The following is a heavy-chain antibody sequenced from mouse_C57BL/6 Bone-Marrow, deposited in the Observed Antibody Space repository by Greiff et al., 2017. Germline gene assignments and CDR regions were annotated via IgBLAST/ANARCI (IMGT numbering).Heavy chain of an antibody. J-gene: IGHJ4*01. Sequence: VQLQQPGAELVMPGASVKLSCKASGCTFTRYWMHWVKQRPGQGLEWIGEIDPSDSYTNYNQKFKGKSTLTVDKSSSTAYRQLSSLTSEDSAVYYCARKDWDDYAMDYWGQGTSVTVSS. D-gene: IGHD4-1*01. CDR1: GCTFTRYW. CDR3: ARKDWDDYAMDY. CDR2: IDPSDSYT. V-gene: IGHV1-69*01.